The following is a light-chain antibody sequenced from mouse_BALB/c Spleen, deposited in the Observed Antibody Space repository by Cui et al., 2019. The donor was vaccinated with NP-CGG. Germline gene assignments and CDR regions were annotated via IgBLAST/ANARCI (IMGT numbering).Light chain of an antibody. Sequence: QAVVTQESALTTSHGETVTLTCRQSTGAVTTSNYANWVQEKPNHLFTGLIGGTNNRAPGFPARFSGSLIGDKAALTITGAQTEDEAIYFCALWYSNHWVFGGGTKLTVL. J-gene: IGLJ1*01. CDR1: TGAVTTSNY. CDR3: ALWYSNHWV. CDR2: GTN. V-gene: IGLV1*01.